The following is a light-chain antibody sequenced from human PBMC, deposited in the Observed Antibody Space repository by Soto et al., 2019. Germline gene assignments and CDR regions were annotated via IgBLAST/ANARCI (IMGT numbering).Light chain of an antibody. V-gene: IGKV3-20*01. CDR2: GAS. Sequence: EIVLTQSPGTLSLSAGEGATLSCRANESVYSNYLAWYQQKPGQAPRLLIFGASNKATGIPDRFTGSGFGTDFTLTISRLEPDDFAIYYCQQHGSSPLTFGGGTNVEIK. CDR3: QQHGSSPLT. CDR1: ESVYSNY. J-gene: IGKJ4*01.